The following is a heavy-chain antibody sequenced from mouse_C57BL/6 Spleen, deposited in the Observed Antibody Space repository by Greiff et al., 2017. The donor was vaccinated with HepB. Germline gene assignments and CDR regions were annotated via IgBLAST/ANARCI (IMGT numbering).Heavy chain of an antibody. V-gene: IGHV1-59*01. CDR3: ARRNYDYYVSFDY. CDR2: IDPSDSYT. CDR1: GYTFTSYW. D-gene: IGHD2-4*01. Sequence: QVQLQQPGAELVRPGPSVKLSCKASGYTFTSYWMHWVKQRPGQGLEWIGVIDPSDSYTNYNQKFKGKATLTVDTSSSTAYMQLSSLTSEDSAVYYCARRNYDYYVSFDYWGQGTTLTVSS. J-gene: IGHJ2*01.